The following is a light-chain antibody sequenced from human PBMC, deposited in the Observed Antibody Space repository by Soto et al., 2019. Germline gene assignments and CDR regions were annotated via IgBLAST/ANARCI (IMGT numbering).Light chain of an antibody. CDR2: DAS. Sequence: DIQMTQSPPTLSASVGDRVTITCRASQSISSWLAWYQQRPGKAPNLLIYDASSLESGIPSRFSGSGSGTEFTLTISSLQPDDFATYYCQQYTNYPWTFGQGTKVDIK. J-gene: IGKJ1*01. CDR1: QSISSW. V-gene: IGKV1-5*01. CDR3: QQYTNYPWT.